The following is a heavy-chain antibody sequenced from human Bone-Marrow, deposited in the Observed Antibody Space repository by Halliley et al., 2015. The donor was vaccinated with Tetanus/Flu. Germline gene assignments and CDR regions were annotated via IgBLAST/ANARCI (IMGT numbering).Heavy chain of an antibody. CDR2: IYRSGST. D-gene: IGHD2-2*03. V-gene: IGHV4-4*02. J-gene: IGHJ4*02. Sequence: SLRLSCAISGDSISSDNWWNWVRQPPGKGLEWIGEIYRSGSTNYNPSLKSRVAISLDKSTNQFSLQLSSVTAADTAVYYCARVHGCFDYWGQGSLVAVSS. CDR1: GDSISSDNW. CDR3: ARVHGCFDY.